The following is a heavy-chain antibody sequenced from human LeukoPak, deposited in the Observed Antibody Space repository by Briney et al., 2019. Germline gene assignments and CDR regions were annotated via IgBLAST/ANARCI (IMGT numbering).Heavy chain of an antibody. D-gene: IGHD2-15*01. V-gene: IGHV1-69*13. Sequence: SVKVSCKASGGTFSSYAISWVRQAPGQGLEWMGGIIPIFGTANYSQKFQGRVTITADESTSTAYMELSSLRSEDTAVYYCARADCSGGSCYSSWFDPWGQGTLVTVSS. J-gene: IGHJ5*02. CDR1: GGTFSSYA. CDR2: IIPIFGTA. CDR3: ARADCSGGSCYSSWFDP.